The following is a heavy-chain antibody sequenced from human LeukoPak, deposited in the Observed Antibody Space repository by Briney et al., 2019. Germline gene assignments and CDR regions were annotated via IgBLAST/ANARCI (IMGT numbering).Heavy chain of an antibody. CDR1: GGSISSYY. D-gene: IGHD2-2*01. J-gene: IGHJ4*02. Sequence: PSETLSLTCTVSGGSISSYYWSRIRQPPGKGLEWIGYIYYSGSTNYNPSLKSRVTISVDTSKNQFSLKLSSVTAADTAVYYCARDAYCSSTSCYPSNWGQGTLVTVSS. V-gene: IGHV4-59*01. CDR3: ARDAYCSSTSCYPSN. CDR2: IYYSGST.